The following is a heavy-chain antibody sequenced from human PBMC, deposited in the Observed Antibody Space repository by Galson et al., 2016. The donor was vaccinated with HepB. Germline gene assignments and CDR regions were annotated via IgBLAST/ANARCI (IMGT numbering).Heavy chain of an antibody. J-gene: IGHJ5*02. D-gene: IGHD2-15*01. Sequence: SLRLSCAASGFTFSSYWIHWMRQAPGKGLVWVSRITPDGSMTNYAESVRGRFTISRDNAKNTLYLQLSSLEREDTAVYYCARIGYGVSGGNGSDPWGQGTLVTVSS. CDR2: ITPDGSMT. CDR3: ARIGYGVSGGNGSDP. CDR1: GFTFSSYW. V-gene: IGHV3-74*01.